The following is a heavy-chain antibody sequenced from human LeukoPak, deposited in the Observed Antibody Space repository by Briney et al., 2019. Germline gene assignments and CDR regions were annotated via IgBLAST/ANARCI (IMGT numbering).Heavy chain of an antibody. J-gene: IGHJ3*02. V-gene: IGHV4-39*01. CDR3: ARGVYYYDSRGAFDI. CDR1: GGSISSSSYY. Sequence: SETLSLTCTVSGGSISSSSYYWGWIRQPPGKGLEWIGSIYYSGSTYYNPSLKSRVTISVDTSKSQFSLKLSSVTAADTAVYYCARGVYYYDSRGAFDIWGQGTMVTVSS. CDR2: IYYSGST. D-gene: IGHD3-22*01.